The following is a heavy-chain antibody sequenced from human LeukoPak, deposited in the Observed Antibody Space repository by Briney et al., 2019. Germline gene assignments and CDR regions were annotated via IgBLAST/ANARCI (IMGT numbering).Heavy chain of an antibody. CDR3: AGDSDNDYGDYVGHYYYGMDV. J-gene: IGHJ6*02. D-gene: IGHD4-17*01. V-gene: IGHV3-11*01. CDR1: GFTFSDYY. Sequence: GGSLRLSCAASGFTFSDYYMSWIRQAPGKGLEWVSYISSSGSTIYYADSVKGRFTISRDNAKNSLYLQMNSLRAEDTAVYYCAGDSDNDYGDYVGHYYYGMDVWGQGTTVTVSS. CDR2: ISSSGSTI.